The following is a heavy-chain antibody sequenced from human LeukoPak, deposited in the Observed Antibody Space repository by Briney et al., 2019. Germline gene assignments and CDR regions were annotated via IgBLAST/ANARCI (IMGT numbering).Heavy chain of an antibody. D-gene: IGHD3-3*01. J-gene: IGHJ6*03. CDR1: GGTFSSYA. CDR3: ARGGGFWSGWNYMDV. CDR2: IIPIFGTA. Sequence: ASMKVSCKASGGTFSSYAISWVRQAPGQGLEWMGGIIPIFGTANYAQKFQGRVTITADESTSTAYMELSSLRSEDTAVYYCARGGGFWSGWNYMDVWGKGTTVTVSS. V-gene: IGHV1-69*13.